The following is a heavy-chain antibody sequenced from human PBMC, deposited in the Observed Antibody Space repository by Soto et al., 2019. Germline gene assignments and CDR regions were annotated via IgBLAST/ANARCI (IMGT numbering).Heavy chain of an antibody. CDR1: GFTFSDYY. D-gene: IGHD6-19*01. Sequence: QVQLVESGGGLVKPGGSLRLSCAASGFTFSDYYMSWIRQAPGKGLEWVSYISSSSSYTNYADSVKGRFTISSDNAKNSLYLQMNRLRAADTPVYYCAIGGSSGLYASLDYWGQGTLVTVSS. V-gene: IGHV3-11*05. CDR3: AIGGSSGLYASLDY. CDR2: ISSSSSYT. J-gene: IGHJ4*02.